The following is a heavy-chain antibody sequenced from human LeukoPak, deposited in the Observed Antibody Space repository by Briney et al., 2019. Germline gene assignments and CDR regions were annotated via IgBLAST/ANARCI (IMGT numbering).Heavy chain of an antibody. CDR3: AKVGYCSNNCFRTHDY. V-gene: IGHV3-23*01. J-gene: IGHJ4*02. Sequence: GGSLRLPCVASGFSFSDSVMSWVRQAPGKGLEWLSAISGDADVTYYAASVKGRFTISRDNSWNTVYLQMNSLRAEDTATYYCAKVGYCSNNCFRTHDYWGQGALVIVSS. D-gene: IGHD2-8*01. CDR1: GFSFSDSV. CDR2: ISGDADVT.